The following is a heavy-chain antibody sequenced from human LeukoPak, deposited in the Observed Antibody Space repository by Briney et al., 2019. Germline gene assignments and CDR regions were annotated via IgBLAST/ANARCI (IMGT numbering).Heavy chain of an antibody. D-gene: IGHD3-22*01. J-gene: IGHJ5*02. V-gene: IGHV4-39*01. Sequence: SETLSLTCTVSGGSIGSSSYYWGWIRQPPGKGLEWIGSIYYSGSTYYNPSLKSRVTISVDTSKNQFSLKLSSVTAADTAVYYCARLGGYSVKPKNKDSSGYYRENWFDPWGQGTLVTVSS. CDR1: GGSIGSSSYY. CDR3: ARLGGYSVKPKNKDSSGYYRENWFDP. CDR2: IYYSGST.